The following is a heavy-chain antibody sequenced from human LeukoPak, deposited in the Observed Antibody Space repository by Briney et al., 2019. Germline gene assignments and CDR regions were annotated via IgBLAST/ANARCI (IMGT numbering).Heavy chain of an antibody. V-gene: IGHV3-64*02. J-gene: IGHJ3*02. CDR1: GFTFSSYA. Sequence: GGSLRLSCAASGFTFSSYAMHWVRQAPGKGLQYVSAISSEGGSTYYADSVKGRFTISRDNSKNTVYLQMGSLRVEDMAVYYCTGQLHDAFDIWGQGTMVTVSS. D-gene: IGHD5-18*01. CDR3: TGQLHDAFDI. CDR2: ISSEGGST.